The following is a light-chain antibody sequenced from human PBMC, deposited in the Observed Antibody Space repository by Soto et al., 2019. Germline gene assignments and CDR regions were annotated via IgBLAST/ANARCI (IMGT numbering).Light chain of an antibody. J-gene: IGKJ4*01. V-gene: IGKV1-39*01. CDR1: QSIRSY. CDR3: QQTSSTPT. Sequence: DIQLTQSPSSLSSSVGDIFTITCRASQSIRSYLNWYQQKPGKAPKLLIYAASSLQTGVSSRFSGSGSGTDFTLTISNLQPEDFAXYYCQQTSSTPTFGGGTKVDIK. CDR2: AAS.